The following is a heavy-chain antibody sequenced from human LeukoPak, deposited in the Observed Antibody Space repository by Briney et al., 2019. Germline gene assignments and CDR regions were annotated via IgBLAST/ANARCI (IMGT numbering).Heavy chain of an antibody. CDR1: GGSISSGGYY. J-gene: IGHJ4*02. CDR2: IYYSGST. Sequence: SQALSLTCTVSGGSISSGGYYWSWIRQHPGKGLEGIGYIYYSGSTYYNPSLKSRVTISVGTSKNQFSLKLSSVTAADTAVYYCAREGYYDSSGYSIDYWGQGTLVTVSS. V-gene: IGHV4-31*03. D-gene: IGHD3-22*01. CDR3: AREGYYDSSGYSIDY.